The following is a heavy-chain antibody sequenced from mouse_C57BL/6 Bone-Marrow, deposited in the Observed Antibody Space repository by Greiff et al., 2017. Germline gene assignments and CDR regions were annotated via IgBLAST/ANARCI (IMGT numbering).Heavy chain of an antibody. CDR3: ARSTSLYYNFDY. CDR2: IDPSDSYT. D-gene: IGHD1-1*01. J-gene: IGHJ2*01. V-gene: IGHV1-69*01. Sequence: QVQLQQPGAELVKPGASVKLSCKASGYTFTSYWMHWVKQRPGQGLEWIGEIDPSDSYTNYNQKFKGKSTLTVDKSSITAYMQLSSLTSEDSAVYYCARSTSLYYNFDYWGQGTTLTVSS. CDR1: GYTFTSYW.